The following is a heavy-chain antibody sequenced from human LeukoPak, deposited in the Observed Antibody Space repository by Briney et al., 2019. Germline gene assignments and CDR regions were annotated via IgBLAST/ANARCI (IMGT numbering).Heavy chain of an antibody. Sequence: GGSLRLSCAASGFTFSSYAMSWVRQAPGKGLEWVSAISASGGSTYYADSVKGRFTISRDNSKNTLYLQMDSLRAEDTAVYYRAKPQTTVTTYQYFDSWGQGTLVTVSS. CDR2: ISASGGST. V-gene: IGHV3-23*01. J-gene: IGHJ4*02. CDR3: AKPQTTVTTYQYFDS. D-gene: IGHD4-17*01. CDR1: GFTFSSYA.